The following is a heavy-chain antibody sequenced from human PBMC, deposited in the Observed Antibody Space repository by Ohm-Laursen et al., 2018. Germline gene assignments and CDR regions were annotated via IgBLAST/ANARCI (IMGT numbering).Heavy chain of an antibody. V-gene: IGHV1-18*01. Sequence: PSVTPSCTASGYTFTSYGTRWVRQAPGQGHEWIGWISAYNGNTNYAQKLQGRATMTTDTSTSTAYMELRSLRSDETAVYYCARGSSGWFDPWGQGTLVTVSS. CDR2: ISAYNGNT. J-gene: IGHJ5*02. D-gene: IGHD6-19*01. CDR3: ARGSSGWFDP. CDR1: GYTFTSYG.